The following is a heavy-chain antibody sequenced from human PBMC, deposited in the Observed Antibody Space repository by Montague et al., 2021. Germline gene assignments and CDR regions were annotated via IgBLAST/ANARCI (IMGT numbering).Heavy chain of an antibody. CDR3: AKQDYFVSGTSYKGFDP. CDR2: MFYGGAT. CDR1: SGSIFHAH. D-gene: IGHD3-10*01. Sequence: SETLSLTCTVSSGSIFHAHWSWVRQPPGRGLEGLVSMFYGGATSNNPSLKSRVTMSIDTSTNQFSLKPSFVTAADTAVYYCAKQDYFVSGTSYKGFDPWGQGILVTVSS. J-gene: IGHJ5*02. V-gene: IGHV4-59*08.